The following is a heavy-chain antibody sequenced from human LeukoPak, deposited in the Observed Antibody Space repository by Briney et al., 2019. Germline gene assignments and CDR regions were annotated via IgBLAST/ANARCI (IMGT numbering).Heavy chain of an antibody. J-gene: IGHJ4*02. CDR2: IYYSGST. Sequence: SQTLSLTCTVSGGSISNYYWSWIRQSPVKGLEWIGFIYYSGSTNYNPSLKSRVTISVDTSKNQFSLKLSSVTAADTAVYYCARVAYSSSWSQVDYWGQGTLVTVSS. CDR3: ARVAYSSSWSQVDY. CDR1: GGSISNYY. V-gene: IGHV4-59*01. D-gene: IGHD6-13*01.